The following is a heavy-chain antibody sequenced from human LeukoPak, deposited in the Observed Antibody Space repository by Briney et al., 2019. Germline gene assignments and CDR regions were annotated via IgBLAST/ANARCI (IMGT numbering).Heavy chain of an antibody. V-gene: IGHV1-2*04. CDR3: ARGHYSGSYYHFDY. CDR2: INPNSGGT. D-gene: IGHD1-26*01. Sequence: ASVKVSCKASGYTFTGYYMHWVRQAPGQGLEWMGWINPNSGGTNYAQEFQGWVTMTRDTSISTAYMELSRLRSDDTAVYYCARGHYSGSYYHFDYWGQGTLVTVSS. CDR1: GYTFTGYY. J-gene: IGHJ4*02.